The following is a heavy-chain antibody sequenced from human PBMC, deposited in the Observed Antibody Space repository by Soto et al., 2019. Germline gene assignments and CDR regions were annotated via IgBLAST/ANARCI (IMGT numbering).Heavy chain of an antibody. Sequence: VASVKVSCKASGYTFTSYGISWVRQAPGQGLEWMGWISAYNGNTKYAENLQGRVTLTTDTSTNTAYMELRSLRYDDTAVYFCARGADFWSGYRWFDPWGQGTPVTVSS. CDR2: ISAYNGNT. J-gene: IGHJ5*02. CDR3: ARGADFWSGYRWFDP. D-gene: IGHD3-3*01. CDR1: GYTFTSYG. V-gene: IGHV1-18*04.